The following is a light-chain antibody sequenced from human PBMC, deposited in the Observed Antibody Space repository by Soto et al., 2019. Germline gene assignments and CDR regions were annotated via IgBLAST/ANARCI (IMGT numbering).Light chain of an antibody. CDR3: QSYDRSLRGVV. Sequence: QSVLAQPPSVSGAPGQRVTISCSNIGAAYDVHWYQQLPGTAPKLLIFGNSNRPSGVPDRFQGSKSGTSASLAITGLRAEDEADYYCQSYDRSLRGVVFGGGTKLTVL. CDR2: GNS. J-gene: IGLJ3*02. V-gene: IGLV1-40*01. CDR1: SNIGAAYD.